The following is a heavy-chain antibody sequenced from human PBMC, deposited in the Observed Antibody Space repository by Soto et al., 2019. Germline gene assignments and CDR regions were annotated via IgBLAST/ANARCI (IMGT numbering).Heavy chain of an antibody. CDR3: ARDRWCYGRSSDY. V-gene: IGHV1-18*01. J-gene: IGHJ4*02. CDR2: ISAYNGNT. D-gene: IGHD6-6*01. CDR1: GFTFTSYG. Sequence: ASVKVSWKASGFTFTSYGISWGRQAPGGGLEWMGWISAYNGNTNYAQKLQGRVTMTTDTSTSTAYMERRSRRSDDTAVYYCARDRWCYGRSSDYWGQGTLVTVSS.